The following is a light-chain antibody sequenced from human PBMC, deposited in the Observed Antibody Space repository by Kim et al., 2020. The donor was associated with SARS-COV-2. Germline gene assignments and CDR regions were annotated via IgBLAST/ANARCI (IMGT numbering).Light chain of an antibody. CDR2: GAS. CDR1: QSLRGTY. J-gene: IGKJ1*01. V-gene: IGKV3-20*01. Sequence: EIVLTQSPGTLSLSPGERATLSCRASQSLRGTYLAWYQQKPGQTPRLLIYGASNRAPDTPDRFSGSGSETDFTLTISGLEPEDFAAYYCQQYAGSPTFGPVTKVDIK. CDR3: QQYAGSPT.